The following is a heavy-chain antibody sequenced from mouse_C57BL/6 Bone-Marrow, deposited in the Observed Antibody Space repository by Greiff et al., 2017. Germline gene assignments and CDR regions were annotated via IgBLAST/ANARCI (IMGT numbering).Heavy chain of an antibody. CDR1: GYTFTDYN. J-gene: IGHJ1*03. D-gene: IGHD1-1*01. CDR3: ARYHYGSSYWYFDV. V-gene: IGHV1-22*01. Sequence: EAKLQQSGPELVKPGASVKMSCKASGYTFTDYNMHWVKQSHGKSLEWIGYINPNNGGTSYNQKFKGKATLTVNKSSSTAYMELRSLTSEDSAVYYCARYHYGSSYWYFDVWGTGTTVTVSS. CDR2: INPNNGGT.